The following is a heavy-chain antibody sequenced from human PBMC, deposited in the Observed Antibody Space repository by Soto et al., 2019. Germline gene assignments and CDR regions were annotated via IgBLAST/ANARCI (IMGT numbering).Heavy chain of an antibody. D-gene: IGHD2-15*01. CDR1: GASFYNFA. CDR2: LTPVFRTA. J-gene: IGHJ4*02. Sequence: QVDLVQSGAEVKKPGSSVTVSCKASGASFYNFALYWVRQAPGQGLEWVGGLTPVFRTANYSQKIKGRVTITADESTTTAYMELSNLRSDDTAVSYCAGVDCGGGTCYSGGVDYWGQGTLVTVSS. V-gene: IGHV1-69*01. CDR3: AGVDCGGGTCYSGGVDY.